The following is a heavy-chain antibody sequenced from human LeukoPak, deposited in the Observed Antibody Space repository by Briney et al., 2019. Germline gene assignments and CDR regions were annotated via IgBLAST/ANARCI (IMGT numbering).Heavy chain of an antibody. CDR3: ARRRQYDSSLFWNFDL. Sequence: SETLSLTCAVYGGSFSGYYWSWIRQSPGKGLEWIGEINHSGSTNYNPSLKRRVTISVDTSKNQFSLKLNSVPAADTAVYYCARRRQYDSSLFWNFDLWGRGTLVTVSS. V-gene: IGHV4-34*01. J-gene: IGHJ2*01. CDR2: INHSGST. D-gene: IGHD6-6*01. CDR1: GGSFSGYY.